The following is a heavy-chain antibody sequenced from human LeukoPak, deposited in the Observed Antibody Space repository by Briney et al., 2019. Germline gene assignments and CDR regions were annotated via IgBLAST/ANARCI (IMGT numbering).Heavy chain of an antibody. J-gene: IGHJ4*02. Sequence: GGSLRLSCAASRFTFSSYTIHWVRQAPGKGLEWVAVISYDGNNKYYTDSVKGRFTISRDSSKNTLYLQMNSLRAEDTAVYYCARDGPYYDVLTGYPPFDYWGQGTLVTVSS. CDR1: RFTFSSYT. CDR2: ISYDGNNK. CDR3: ARDGPYYDVLTGYPPFDY. D-gene: IGHD3-9*01. V-gene: IGHV3-30-3*01.